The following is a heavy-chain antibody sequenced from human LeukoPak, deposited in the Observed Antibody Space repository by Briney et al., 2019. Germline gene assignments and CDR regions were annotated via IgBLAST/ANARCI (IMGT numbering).Heavy chain of an antibody. Sequence: GGSLRLSRAASGFTFSSYAMSWVRQAPGKGLEWVSVIYSGGRTYYADSVKGRFTISRDNSKSTLYLQMNSLRAEDTAVYYCARGDVYFDYWGQGTLVTVSS. J-gene: IGHJ4*02. CDR1: GFTFSSYA. CDR3: ARGDVYFDY. V-gene: IGHV3-53*01. CDR2: IYSGGRT. D-gene: IGHD2-21*02.